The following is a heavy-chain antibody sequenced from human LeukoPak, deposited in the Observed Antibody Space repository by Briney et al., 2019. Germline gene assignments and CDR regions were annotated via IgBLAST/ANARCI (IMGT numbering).Heavy chain of an antibody. D-gene: IGHD2-2*01. J-gene: IGHJ5*02. CDR1: GYTFTSYG. V-gene: IGHV1-18*01. Sequence: GASVKVSCEASGYTFTSYGISWVRQAPGQGLERMGWISAYNGNTNYAQKLQGRVTMTTDTSTSTAYMELRSLRSDDTAVYYCARGDCSSTSCPEEDWFDPWGQGTLVTVSS. CDR3: ARGDCSSTSCPEEDWFDP. CDR2: ISAYNGNT.